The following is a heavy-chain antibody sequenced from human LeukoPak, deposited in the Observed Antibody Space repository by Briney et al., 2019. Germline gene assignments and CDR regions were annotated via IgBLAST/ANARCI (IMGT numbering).Heavy chain of an antibody. J-gene: IGHJ6*03. D-gene: IGHD2-2*01. CDR2: IYYSGST. CDR3: AREGGAPAAHPHYYYMDV. Sequence: SETLSLTCTVSGGSISSYYWSWIRQPPGKGLEWIGYIYYSGSTNYNPSLKSRVTISVDTSKNQFSLKLSSVTAADTAVYYCAREGGAPAAHPHYYYMDVWGKGTTVTVSS. CDR1: GGSISSYY. V-gene: IGHV4-59*12.